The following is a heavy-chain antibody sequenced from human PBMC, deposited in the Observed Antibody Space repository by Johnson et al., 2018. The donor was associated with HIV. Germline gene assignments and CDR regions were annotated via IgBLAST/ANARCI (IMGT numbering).Heavy chain of an antibody. V-gene: IGHV3-30*14. Sequence: QVQLVESGGGVVQPGRSLRLSCAASGFNVSSSTIHWVRQAPGTGVEWVACITCAGSNTKYADSVKGRFTISRDNSKNKLYLKMNSLRAGDKAAYYCARAIARIDAFDIWGQGTMVTVSS. J-gene: IGHJ3*02. CDR2: ITCAGSNT. CDR3: ARAIARIDAFDI. CDR1: GFNVSSST.